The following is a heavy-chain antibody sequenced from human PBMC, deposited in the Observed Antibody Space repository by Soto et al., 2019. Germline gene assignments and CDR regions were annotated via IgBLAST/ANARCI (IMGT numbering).Heavy chain of an antibody. Sequence: GSLRLSCAASGFIFSSFGMHWVRQAPGKGLEWVAHIWYDGSNTYYADSVKGRFTISRDNSRNTVYLQMNSLRAEDTAVYHCVRDLLGSGGHFDYWGQGTPVTVSS. D-gene: IGHD7-27*01. V-gene: IGHV3-33*01. J-gene: IGHJ4*02. CDR3: VRDLLGSGGHFDY. CDR2: IWYDGSNT. CDR1: GFIFSSFG.